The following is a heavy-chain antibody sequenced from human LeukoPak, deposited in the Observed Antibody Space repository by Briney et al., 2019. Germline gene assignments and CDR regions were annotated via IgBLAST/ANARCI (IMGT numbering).Heavy chain of an antibody. Sequence: SETLSLTCAVYGGSFSGYYWSWIRQPPGKGLEWIGEINHSGSTNYNPSLKSRVTISVDTSKNQFSLKLSSVTAADTAVYYCATSFHGSGIDYWGQGTLVTVSS. CDR3: ATSFHGSGIDY. J-gene: IGHJ4*02. V-gene: IGHV4-34*01. CDR2: INHSGST. CDR1: GGSFSGYY. D-gene: IGHD6-19*01.